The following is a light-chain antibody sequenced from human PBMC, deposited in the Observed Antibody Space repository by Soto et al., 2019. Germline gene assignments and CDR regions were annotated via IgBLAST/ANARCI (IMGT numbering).Light chain of an antibody. V-gene: IGKV3-15*01. J-gene: IGKJ5*01. CDR1: QSVDSN. Sequence: EIVMTQSPGTLSLSPGETATLSCRASQSVDSNYLAWYQQKPGQAPRLLVYGISTRATDIAARFSGSGSGTEFTLPISSLQSEDFGIYYCQQHSKWPITFGQGTRLEIK. CDR3: QQHSKWPIT. CDR2: GIS.